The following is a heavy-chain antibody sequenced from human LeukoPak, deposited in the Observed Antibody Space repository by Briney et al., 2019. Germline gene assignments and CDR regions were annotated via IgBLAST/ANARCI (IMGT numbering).Heavy chain of an antibody. CDR1: GFTFSSYE. V-gene: IGHV3-9*01. Sequence: GGSLRLSCAASGFTFSSYEMNWVRQAPGKGLEWVSGISWNSGSIGYADSVKGRFTISRDNAKNSLYLQMNSLRAEDTALYYCAKGKQWLAFDYWGQGTLVTVSS. J-gene: IGHJ4*02. CDR2: ISWNSGSI. CDR3: AKGKQWLAFDY. D-gene: IGHD6-19*01.